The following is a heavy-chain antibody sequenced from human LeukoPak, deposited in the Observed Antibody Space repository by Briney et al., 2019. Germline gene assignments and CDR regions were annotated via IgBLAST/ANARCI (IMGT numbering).Heavy chain of an antibody. Sequence: PGGSLKLSCAASGFTFSSFVMNWVRQAPGKGLEWVSSIGGSGGGTYYADSVKGRFTISRDNSKNTLYLLMNTLRGDDTAVYYCAKISGSGRSHSDSWGQGTLVTVSS. J-gene: IGHJ4*02. CDR2: IGGSGGGT. CDR1: GFTFSSFV. V-gene: IGHV3-23*01. D-gene: IGHD3-10*01. CDR3: AKISGSGRSHSDS.